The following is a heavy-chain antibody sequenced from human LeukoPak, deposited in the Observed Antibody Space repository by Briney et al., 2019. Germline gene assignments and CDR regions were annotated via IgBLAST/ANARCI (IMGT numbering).Heavy chain of an antibody. CDR1: GYTFTSYA. CDR3: GVDY. CDR2: INTNTGNP. D-gene: IGHD2-2*01. V-gene: IGHV7-4-1*01. Sequence: ASVNVSCKASGYTFTSYAMNWVRQAPGQGLEWMGWINTNTGNPTYAQGFTGRFVFSLDTSVSTAYYCARQGPGYCGSTSCYGVDYWGQGTLVTVSS. J-gene: IGHJ4*02.